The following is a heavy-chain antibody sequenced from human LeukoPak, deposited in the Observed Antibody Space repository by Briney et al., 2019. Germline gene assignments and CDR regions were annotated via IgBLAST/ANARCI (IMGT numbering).Heavy chain of an antibody. D-gene: IGHD6-13*01. J-gene: IGHJ5*02. CDR3: ARDLGSSWSFDWFDP. CDR2: IYTSGST. Sequence: SETLSLTCTVSGGSISSYYWSWIRQPPGEGLEWIGRIYTSGSTNYNPSLKSRVTMSVDTSKNQFSLKLSSVTAADTAVYYCARDLGSSWSFDWFDPWGQGTLVTVSS. V-gene: IGHV4-4*07. CDR1: GGSISSYY.